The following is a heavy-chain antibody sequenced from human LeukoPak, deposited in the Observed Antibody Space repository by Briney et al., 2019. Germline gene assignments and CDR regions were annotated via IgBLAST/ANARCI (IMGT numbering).Heavy chain of an antibody. Sequence: SETLSLTCAVYGGSFSGYYWSWIRQPPGKGLEWLGEINHSGSTNYNPSLKSRVTISVDTSKNQFSLKLSSVTAADTAVYYCARPTYCTNGVCYPYYFDYWGQGTLVTVSS. CDR3: ARPTYCTNGVCYPYYFDY. V-gene: IGHV4-34*01. CDR2: INHSGST. CDR1: GGSFSGYY. D-gene: IGHD2-8*01. J-gene: IGHJ4*02.